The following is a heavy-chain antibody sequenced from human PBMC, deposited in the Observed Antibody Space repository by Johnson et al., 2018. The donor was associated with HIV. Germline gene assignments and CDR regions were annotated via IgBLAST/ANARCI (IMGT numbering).Heavy chain of an antibody. CDR3: ARSEITVVRGGAFDI. Sequence: LSCAASGFTFNVHRMNWVRQAPGKGLEWVTNIKEDGSEKYYVDSVKGRFTMSRDHTKKTLYLEMNSLRAEDTAVSYCARSEITVVRGGAFDIWGQGTMVTVSS. CDR1: GFTFNVHR. CDR2: IKEDGSEK. D-gene: IGHD3-10*01. J-gene: IGHJ3*02. V-gene: IGHV3-7*02.